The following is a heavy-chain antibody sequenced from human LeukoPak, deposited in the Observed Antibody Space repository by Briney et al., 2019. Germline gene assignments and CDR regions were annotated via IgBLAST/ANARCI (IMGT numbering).Heavy chain of an antibody. J-gene: IGHJ6*02. CDR3: AKVPYSDYGSGRPPFMDV. V-gene: IGHV3-23*01. D-gene: IGHD3-10*01. Sequence: GGSLRLSCAASGFTFSSYAMSWVRQAPGKGLEWVSTLSNTGIATYYADSVKGRFTISRDNYENTLFPQMNYLRAEDTATYYCAKVPYSDYGSGRPPFMDVWGQGTTVAVSS. CDR2: LSNTGIAT. CDR1: GFTFSSYA.